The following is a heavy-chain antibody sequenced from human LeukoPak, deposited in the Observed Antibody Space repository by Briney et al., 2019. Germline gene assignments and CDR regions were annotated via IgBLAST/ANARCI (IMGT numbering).Heavy chain of an antibody. CDR1: GGSISSYY. J-gene: IGHJ4*02. V-gene: IGHV4-59*08. D-gene: IGHD1-1*01. CDR3: ARRKLTWNDVAGFDY. CDR2: IYYSGST. Sequence: PSETLSLTCTVSGGSISSYYWSWIRQPPGKGLEWIGYIYYSGSTNYNPSLKSRVTMSVDTSKNQFSLKLSSVTTADTAVYYCARRKLTWNDVAGFDYWGQGTLVTVSS.